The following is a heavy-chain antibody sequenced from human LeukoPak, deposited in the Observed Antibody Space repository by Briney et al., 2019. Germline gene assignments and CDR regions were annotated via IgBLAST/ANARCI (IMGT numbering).Heavy chain of an antibody. J-gene: IGHJ4*02. V-gene: IGHV4-61*05. Sequence: PSETLSLTCTVSGGSILTSSYYWGWIRQPPGKGLEWIGYIYYSGSTNYNPSLKSRVTISVDTSKNQFSLKLSSVTAADTAVYYCAAHDFWSGAIDYWGQGTLVTVSS. CDR2: IYYSGST. CDR3: AAHDFWSGAIDY. CDR1: GGSILTSSYY. D-gene: IGHD3-3*01.